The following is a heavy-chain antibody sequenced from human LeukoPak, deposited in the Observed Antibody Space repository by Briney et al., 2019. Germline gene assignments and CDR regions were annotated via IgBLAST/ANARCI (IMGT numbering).Heavy chain of an antibody. J-gene: IGHJ4*02. Sequence: ASVKVSCKASGGTFSSYAISWVRQDPGQGLEWMGGILPIFGTANYPQKFQGRVTITTDESTSTAYMELSSLRSEDTAVYYCARDSPKYYDSSGYYHYFDYWGQGTLVTVSS. D-gene: IGHD3-22*01. CDR2: ILPIFGTA. CDR3: ARDSPKYYDSSGYYHYFDY. CDR1: GGTFSSYA. V-gene: IGHV1-69*05.